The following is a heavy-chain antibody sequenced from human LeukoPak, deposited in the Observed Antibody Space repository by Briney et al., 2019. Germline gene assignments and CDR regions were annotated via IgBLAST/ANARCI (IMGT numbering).Heavy chain of an antibody. V-gene: IGHV1-2*02. Sequence: ASVKVSCKASGYTFTGYYMHWVRQAPGQGLEWMGWINPNSGGTNYAQKFQGRVTMTRDTSISTAYMELSRLRSDDTAVYYCARRARRSNYYDSSGSHFDYWGQGTLVTVSS. J-gene: IGHJ4*02. CDR3: ARRARRSNYYDSSGSHFDY. CDR1: GYTFTGYY. CDR2: INPNSGGT. D-gene: IGHD3-22*01.